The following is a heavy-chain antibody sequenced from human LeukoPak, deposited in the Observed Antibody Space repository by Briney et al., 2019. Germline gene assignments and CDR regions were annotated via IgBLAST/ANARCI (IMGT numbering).Heavy chain of an antibody. D-gene: IGHD1-26*01. CDR1: GFTFSSYA. V-gene: IGHV3-23*01. J-gene: IGHJ6*03. CDR2: ISGSGDST. Sequence: GGSLTLSCAASGFTFSSYAMSWLRQAPGKGLEWVSDISGSGDSTYYADPVKGRFTISRDNSKKTLDLQLNSLRAEDTAVYYCAKSQRGYYPRRSYYYYMDVWGKGTTVTVSS. CDR3: AKSQRGYYPRRSYYYYMDV.